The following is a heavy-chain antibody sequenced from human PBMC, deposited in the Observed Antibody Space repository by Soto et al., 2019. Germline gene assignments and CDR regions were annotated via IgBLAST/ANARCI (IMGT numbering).Heavy chain of an antibody. J-gene: IGHJ4*02. D-gene: IGHD6-19*01. CDR2: INAGHGNT. V-gene: IGHV1-3*05. Sequence: QVQLVQSGAEEKKTGASVKVSCKASGYTLTGYAMHWVRQAPGQRLEWMGWINAGHGNTKYSQKFQGRVTITRDTSATTAYMELSSLRSEDTAVYYWARAVAVAVDFDYWGQGTVVTVSS. CDR1: GYTLTGYA. CDR3: ARAVAVAVDFDY.